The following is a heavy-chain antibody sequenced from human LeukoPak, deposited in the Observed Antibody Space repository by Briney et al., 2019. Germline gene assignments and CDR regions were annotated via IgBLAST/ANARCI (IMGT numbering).Heavy chain of an antibody. CDR2: ISGSGGST. J-gene: IGHJ4*02. Sequence: GGSLRLSCVASGFTFSSYAMSWVRQAPGKGLEWVSSISGSGGSTDYADSVKGRFTISRDNSKNTVYLHMNSLRAEDTAVYYCARVSREAGNYYSHFDYWGQGTLVTVSS. V-gene: IGHV3-23*01. CDR1: GFTFSSYA. CDR3: ARVSREAGNYYSHFDY. D-gene: IGHD3-10*01.